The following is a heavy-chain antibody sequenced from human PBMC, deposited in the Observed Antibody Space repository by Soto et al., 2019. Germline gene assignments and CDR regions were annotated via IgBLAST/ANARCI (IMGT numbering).Heavy chain of an antibody. Sequence: GASVKVSCKASGYTFTSYHLHWVRQAPGQRLEWMGIINPSGGSTRYAQKFQGRVVMTRDTSTNTVYMELGRLRSEDTAVYYCARPLRFLDPRDNYAMDVWGQGTTVTV. CDR2: INPSGGST. J-gene: IGHJ6*02. V-gene: IGHV1-46*01. CDR3: ARPLRFLDPRDNYAMDV. D-gene: IGHD3-3*01. CDR1: GYTFTSYH.